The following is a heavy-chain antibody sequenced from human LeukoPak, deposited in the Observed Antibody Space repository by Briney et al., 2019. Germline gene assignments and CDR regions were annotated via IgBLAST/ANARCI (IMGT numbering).Heavy chain of an antibody. CDR1: GFTFSSFA. CDR2: ISARGDST. J-gene: IGHJ1*01. V-gene: IGHV3-23*01. Sequence: GGSLRLSCAASGFTFSSFAMSCVRQAPGKGLEWASAISARGDSTYSPDSVKGRFTISRDNSKNTVYLQMNSLRADDTAVYYCAKDRRGGFQHWGQGTLVTVSS. CDR3: AKDRRGGFQH.